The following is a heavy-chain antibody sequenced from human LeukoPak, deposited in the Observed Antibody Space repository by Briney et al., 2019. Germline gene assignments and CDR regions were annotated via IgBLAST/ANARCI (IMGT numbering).Heavy chain of an antibody. CDR1: GYTFTSYG. J-gene: IGHJ6*02. Sequence: ASVKVSCKASGYTFTSYGISWVRQAPGQGLEWMGWMNPNSGNTGYAQKFQGRVTMTRNTSISTAYMELSSLRSEDTAVYYCARVVVAAMGYYYYYGMDVWGQGTTVTVSS. V-gene: IGHV1-8*02. D-gene: IGHD2-15*01. CDR3: ARVVVAAMGYYYYYGMDV. CDR2: MNPNSGNT.